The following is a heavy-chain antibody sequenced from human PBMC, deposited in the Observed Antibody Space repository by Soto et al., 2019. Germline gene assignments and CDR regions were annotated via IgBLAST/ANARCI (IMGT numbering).Heavy chain of an antibody. CDR2: VYRTGST. V-gene: IGHV4-4*02. D-gene: IGHD6-13*01. CDR1: GGSISTSNW. CDR3: ARARATIAAAAIFDC. J-gene: IGHJ4*02. Sequence: QVQLQESGPGLVKPSGTLSLTCAVSGGSISTSNWWSWVRQPPGKELEWIGEVYRTGSTNYNPSLESRLTISVDKSTNQFSLKLTSVTAADTAVYYCARARATIAAAAIFDCWGQGTLVTVSS.